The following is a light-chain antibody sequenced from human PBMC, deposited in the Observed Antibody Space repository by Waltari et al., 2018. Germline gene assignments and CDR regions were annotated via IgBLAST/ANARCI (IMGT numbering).Light chain of an antibody. CDR1: NSDVGSYNL. Sequence: QSALTQPASVSGSLGQSITISCTGSNSDVGSYNLVSWYQQHPGKAPQLIIYEDIKRPSGVSNRFSGSKSGNTASLTISGLQAEDEADYYCCSYAGSNAHVFGTGAKVTVL. J-gene: IGLJ1*01. CDR2: EDI. V-gene: IGLV2-23*01. CDR3: CSYAGSNAHV.